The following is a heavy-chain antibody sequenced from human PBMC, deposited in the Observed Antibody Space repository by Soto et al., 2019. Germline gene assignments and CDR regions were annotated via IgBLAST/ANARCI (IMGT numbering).Heavy chain of an antibody. Sequence: GESLKISCKGSGYSFTSYWIGWVRQMPGKGLEWMGIIYPGDSDTRYSPSFQGQVTISADKSISTAYLQWSSLKASDTAMYYCASGRPRIAARGYYYYGMDVWGQGTTVTVSS. J-gene: IGHJ6*02. D-gene: IGHD6-6*01. CDR1: GYSFTSYW. V-gene: IGHV5-51*01. CDR3: ASGRPRIAARGYYYYGMDV. CDR2: IYPGDSDT.